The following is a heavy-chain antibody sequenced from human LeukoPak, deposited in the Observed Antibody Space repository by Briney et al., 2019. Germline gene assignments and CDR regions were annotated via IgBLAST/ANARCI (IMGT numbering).Heavy chain of an antibody. D-gene: IGHD2-2*01. V-gene: IGHV4-59*01. CDR2: ISYSGST. CDR3: ARGRADHAANFDY. Sequence: SETLSLTCTVSGGSFSNYYWSWIRQPPGKRLEWIGYISYSGSTNCNPSLTSRVTISIDTSKNQFSLKLTSVTAADTAMYFCARGRADHAANFDYWGQGTLVTVSS. J-gene: IGHJ4*02. CDR1: GGSFSNYY.